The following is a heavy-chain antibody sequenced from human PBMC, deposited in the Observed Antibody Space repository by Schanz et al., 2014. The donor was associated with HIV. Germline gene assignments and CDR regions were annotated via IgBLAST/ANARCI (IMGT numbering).Heavy chain of an antibody. CDR3: ARMEQLIIGYYYGMDV. CDR2: IWYDGSNK. Sequence: QVQLVESGGGVVQPGRSLRLSCAASGFTFSSYAMHWVRQAPGKGLEWVAVIWYDGSNKYYADSVKGRFIISRDNSKNTLYLQMNSLRAEDTAVYYCARMEQLIIGYYYGMDVWGQGTTVTVSS. J-gene: IGHJ6*02. CDR1: GFTFSSYA. V-gene: IGHV3-30*04. D-gene: IGHD3-16*01.